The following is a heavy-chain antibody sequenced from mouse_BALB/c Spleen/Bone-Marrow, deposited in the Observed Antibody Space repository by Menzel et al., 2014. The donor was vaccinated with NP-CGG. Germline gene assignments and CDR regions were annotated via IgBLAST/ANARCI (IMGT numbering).Heavy chain of an antibody. V-gene: IGHV1-14*01. Sequence: EVQLVESGPKLVKPAASVRESCKASGYTFTNFVIYWVKQRPAQGLEWIGYVNPYNDGTKYNVKFKGKGTLTSCKSYISAYMELSSLTSEDSAVYYCARTMIYFYSMDYWGQGISFTVPS. CDR1: GYTFTNFV. D-gene: IGHD2-4*01. J-gene: IGHJ4*01. CDR2: VNPYNDGT. CDR3: ARTMIYFYSMDY.